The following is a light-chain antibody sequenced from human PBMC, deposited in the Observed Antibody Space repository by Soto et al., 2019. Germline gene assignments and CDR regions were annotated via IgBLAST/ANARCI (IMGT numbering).Light chain of an antibody. J-gene: IGKJ4*01. CDR3: QQLSRYPLT. CDR2: SAS. CDR1: QALSNY. V-gene: IGKV1-9*01. Sequence: DIQLSQSPSFLSASVGDTVTITCRASQALSNYLAWYQQRPGKPPDLLIYSASTLQSGVPSRFGGSGSETEFSLTIRALQPEHFATYYCQQLSRYPLTFGGGTKVDIK.